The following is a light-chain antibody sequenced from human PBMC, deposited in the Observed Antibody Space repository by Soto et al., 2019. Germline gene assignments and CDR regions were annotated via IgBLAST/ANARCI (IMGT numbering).Light chain of an antibody. CDR1: HIIVKW. CDR3: QQYNTSPWA. CDR2: DAS. J-gene: IGKJ1*01. V-gene: IGKV1-5*01. Sequence: DLHLTQSPSTLSASVGARVTITCRASHIIVKWLAWYQQKPGKAPKLLRYDASTLQSGVPSRFSGSGSQTEFTLTISGLQPDDFATYYCQQYNTSPWACGQGTKVEIK.